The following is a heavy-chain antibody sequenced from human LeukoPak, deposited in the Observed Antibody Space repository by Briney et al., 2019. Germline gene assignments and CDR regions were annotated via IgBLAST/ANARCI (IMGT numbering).Heavy chain of an antibody. Sequence: GGSLRLSCAASGFTFSSYSMNWVRQAPGKGLEWLSFIDGDGSSIYYADSVKGRFTISRDNSKNTLYLQMNSLRAEDTAVYYCAKDMAPHGYFGFDYWGQGTLVTVSS. D-gene: IGHD3-9*01. V-gene: IGHV3-21*04. CDR1: GFTFSSYS. CDR2: IDGDGSSI. CDR3: AKDMAPHGYFGFDY. J-gene: IGHJ4*02.